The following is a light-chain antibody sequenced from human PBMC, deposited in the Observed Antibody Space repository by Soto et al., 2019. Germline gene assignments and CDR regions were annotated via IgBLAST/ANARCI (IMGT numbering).Light chain of an antibody. CDR2: KDN. Sequence: QAVVTQPPSASGTPGQKVTISCSGISSNIGSNFVYWYQQLPGTAPKLLIYKDNQRPSGVPDRFSGSKSGTSVSLAISGLRPEDEAEYYCSVWEDNVDGWVFGGGTKLTVL. J-gene: IGLJ3*02. CDR1: SSNIGSNF. CDR3: SVWEDNVDGWV. V-gene: IGLV1-47*01.